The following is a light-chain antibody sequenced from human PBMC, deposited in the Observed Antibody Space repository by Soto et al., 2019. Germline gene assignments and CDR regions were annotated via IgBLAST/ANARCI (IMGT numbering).Light chain of an antibody. CDR1: QSVSSSY. V-gene: IGKV3-20*01. J-gene: IGKJ1*01. CDR2: GAS. Sequence: EILLTQSPGTLSLSPGERATLSCRASQSVSSSYLAWYQQKLGQAPRLLIYGASSRATGIPDRFSGSGSGTDFTLTISRLEPEDFAVYYCQQYGSSPTFGQGTKVDIK. CDR3: QQYGSSPT.